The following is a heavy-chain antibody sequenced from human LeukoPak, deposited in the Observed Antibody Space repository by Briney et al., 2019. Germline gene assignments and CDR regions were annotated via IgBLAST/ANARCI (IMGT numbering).Heavy chain of an antibody. V-gene: IGHV3-33*01. CDR3: ARDRGARYFEY. CDR1: GFTFSSYG. CDR2: IWYDGSVK. Sequence: GGSLRLSCAASGFTFSSYGMHWVRQAPGKGLEWVAIIWYDGSVKHFADSVKGRFTISRDNSKNTLYLQMNSLRAEDTAVYYCARDRGARYFEYWGQGTLVTVSS. J-gene: IGHJ4*02.